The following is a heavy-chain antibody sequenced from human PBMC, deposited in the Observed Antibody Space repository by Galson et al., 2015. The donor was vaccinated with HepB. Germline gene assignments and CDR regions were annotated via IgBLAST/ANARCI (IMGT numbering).Heavy chain of an antibody. CDR1: GFTVSSNY. CDR3: ARSATEHYGNFDY. J-gene: IGHJ4*02. Sequence: SLRLSCAASGFTVSSNYMSWVRQAPGKGLEWVSVIYSGGSTYYADSVKGRFTISRDNSKNTLYLQMNSLRAEDTAVYYCARSATEHYGNFDYWGQGTLVTVSS. D-gene: IGHD3-10*01. CDR2: IYSGGST. V-gene: IGHV3-53*01.